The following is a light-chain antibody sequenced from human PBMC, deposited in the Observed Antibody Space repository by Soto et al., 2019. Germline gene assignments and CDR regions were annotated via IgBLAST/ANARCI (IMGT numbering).Light chain of an antibody. CDR1: SFKN. CDR2: DVS. J-gene: IGLJ1*01. CDR3: SSYSVTTSLYV. Sequence: QSALTKPASVSGSPGQSITISGNGTSFKNVSWYQQHTGQAPKLWIYDVSYRPSGISHRFSGSESAYTASLTISGLQAEDEADYYCSSYSVTTSLYVFGTGTKLTVL. V-gene: IGLV2-14*03.